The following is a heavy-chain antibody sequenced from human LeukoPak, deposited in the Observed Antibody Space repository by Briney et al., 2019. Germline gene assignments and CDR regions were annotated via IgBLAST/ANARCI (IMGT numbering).Heavy chain of an antibody. Sequence: GRSLRLSCAASGFAFNTYAMHWVRQAPGQGLEWVTLIWHDGSHKFYSNSVRGQFTISRDNSKNTVSLQMNNLRPEDTAVYYCAGEIFGSGSYPDFWGQGTLVTVSS. D-gene: IGHD3-10*01. CDR2: IWHDGSHK. CDR3: AGEIFGSGSYPDF. J-gene: IGHJ4*02. CDR1: GFAFNTYA. V-gene: IGHV3-33*01.